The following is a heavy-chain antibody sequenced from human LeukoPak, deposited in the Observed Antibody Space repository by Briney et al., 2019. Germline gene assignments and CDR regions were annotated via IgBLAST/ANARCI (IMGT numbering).Heavy chain of an antibody. CDR3: AKGAVTATRKFDY. J-gene: IGHJ4*02. CDR1: GFTFSIYS. CDR2: ISGTGAVT. V-gene: IGHV3-23*01. Sequence: GGSLRLSCAASGFTFSIYSMSWVRQAPGKGLEWVSIISGTGAVTFYADSLKGRFTISGDNSKNTLYLQMNGLRDEDTAVYYCAKGAVTATRKFDYWGQGTLVTVSS. D-gene: IGHD2-21*02.